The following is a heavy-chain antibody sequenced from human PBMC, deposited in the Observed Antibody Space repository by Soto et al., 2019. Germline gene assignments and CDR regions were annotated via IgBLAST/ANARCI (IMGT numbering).Heavy chain of an antibody. CDR1: GGTFSSYT. D-gene: IGHD3-16*01. Sequence: ASVKVSCKASGGTFSSYTISWVRQAPGQGLEWMGRIIPILGIANYAQKFQGRVTITADKSTSTAYMELSSLRSEDTAVYYCAIYEGPEPHVYAFDILGNGPMVTVSS. CDR3: AIYEGPEPHVYAFDI. J-gene: IGHJ3*02. V-gene: IGHV1-69*02. CDR2: IIPILGIA.